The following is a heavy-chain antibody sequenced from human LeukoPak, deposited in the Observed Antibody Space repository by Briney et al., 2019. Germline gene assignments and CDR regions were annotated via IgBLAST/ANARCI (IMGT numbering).Heavy chain of an antibody. CDR3: AKGMGIYIVATALDY. CDR2: ISNSGGST. CDR1: GFTFSSYA. J-gene: IGHJ4*02. V-gene: IGHV3-23*01. Sequence: PGGSLRLSCAASGFTFSSYAMSWVRQAPGKGLEWVSAISNSGGSTYYADSVKGRFTISRDNSKNTLYLQMNSLRAEDTAVYYCAKGMGIYIVATALDYWGQGTLVTVSS. D-gene: IGHD5-12*01.